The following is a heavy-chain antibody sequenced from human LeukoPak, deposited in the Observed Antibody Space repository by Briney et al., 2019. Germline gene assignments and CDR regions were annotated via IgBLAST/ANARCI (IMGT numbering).Heavy chain of an antibody. V-gene: IGHV4-59*13. Sequence: SETLSLTCTVSGGSISSYYWSWIRQPPGKGLEWIGYIYYSGSTNYTPSLKSRVTISVDTSKNQFSLKLSSVTAADTAVYYCARDLHGSGSVFDYWGQGTLVTVSS. CDR3: ARDLHGSGSVFDY. D-gene: IGHD3-10*01. J-gene: IGHJ4*02. CDR1: GGSISSYY. CDR2: IYYSGST.